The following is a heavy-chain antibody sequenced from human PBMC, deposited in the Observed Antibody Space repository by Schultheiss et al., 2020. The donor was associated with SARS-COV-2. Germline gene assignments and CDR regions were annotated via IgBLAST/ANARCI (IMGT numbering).Heavy chain of an antibody. D-gene: IGHD5-18*01. CDR2: IGTAGDT. V-gene: IGHV3-13*01. CDR1: GFTFSSYA. J-gene: IGHJ6*02. CDR3: ARDTARGVGYGMDV. Sequence: GGSLRLSCAASGFTFSSYAMHWVRQATGKGLEWVSAIGTAGDTYYPGSVKGRFTISRENAKNSLYLQMNSLRDEDTAVYYCARDTARGVGYGMDVWGQGTTVTVSS.